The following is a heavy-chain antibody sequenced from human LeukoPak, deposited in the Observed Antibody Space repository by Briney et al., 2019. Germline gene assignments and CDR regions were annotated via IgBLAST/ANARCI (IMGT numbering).Heavy chain of an antibody. D-gene: IGHD2-21*01. Sequence: LXXXXXGVTVXXXXMSXXXQXXXXGXEXXSVIYSGGSTYYADSVKGRFTISRDNSKNTLYLQMNSLRAEDTAVYYCAKSRSLRVEGVVDYWGQGTLVTVSS. CDR1: GVTVXXXX. CDR2: IYSGGST. V-gene: IGHV3-53*01. J-gene: IGHJ4*02. CDR3: AKSRSLRVEGVVDY.